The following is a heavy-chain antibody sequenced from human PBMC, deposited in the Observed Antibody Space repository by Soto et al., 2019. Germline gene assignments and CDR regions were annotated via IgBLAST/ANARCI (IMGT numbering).Heavy chain of an antibody. Sequence: ASVKVSCKASGYTFTSYAMHWVRQAPGQRLEWMGWINAGNGNTKYSQKFQGRVTITRDTSASTAYMELSSLRSEDTAVYYCARRGYSSSWYYYYYYGMDVWGQGTTVTLSS. CDR2: INAGNGNT. CDR3: ARRGYSSSWYYYYYYGMDV. V-gene: IGHV1-3*01. CDR1: GYTFTSYA. D-gene: IGHD6-13*01. J-gene: IGHJ6*02.